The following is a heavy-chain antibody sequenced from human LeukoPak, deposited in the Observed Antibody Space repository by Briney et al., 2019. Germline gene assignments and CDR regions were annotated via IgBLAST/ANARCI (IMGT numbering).Heavy chain of an antibody. CDR2: IIPILGIA. CDR1: GGTFSSYA. D-gene: IGHD6-19*01. V-gene: IGHV1-69*04. J-gene: IGHJ4*02. CDR3: AKMTNSGWTFDY. Sequence: GASVKVSCKASGGTFSSYAISWVRQAPGQGLEWMGRIIPILGIANYAQKFQGRVMITADKSTSTAYMELSSLRSEDTAVYYCAKMTNSGWTFDYWGQGTLVTVSS.